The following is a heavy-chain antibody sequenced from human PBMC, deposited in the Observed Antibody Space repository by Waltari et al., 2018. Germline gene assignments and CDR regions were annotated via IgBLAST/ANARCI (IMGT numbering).Heavy chain of an antibody. J-gene: IGHJ5*02. CDR2: IRYDGSSQ. CDR1: GFTFRNYG. Sequence: QEQLVESGGGVVHPGRSLTVSCAASGFTFRNYGMHWVRQAPGTGLQWGAGIRYDGSSQYYADSVKGRFSVSRDNAKNTIYLQMNSLRAEDTAVYYCARDDFGSGRVLDLWGQGTLVTVSS. V-gene: IGHV3-33*08. CDR3: ARDDFGSGRVLDL. D-gene: IGHD3-10*01.